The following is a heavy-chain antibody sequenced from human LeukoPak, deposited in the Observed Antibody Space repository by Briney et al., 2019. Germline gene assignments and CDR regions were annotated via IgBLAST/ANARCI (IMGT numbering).Heavy chain of an antibody. CDR2: IDSGGRT. D-gene: IGHD1-26*01. CDR1: GFTVSSNY. Sequence: GGSLRLSCAASGFTVSSNYMSWVRHAPGEGLEWVSVIDSGGRTYYADSVKGRFTISGDNSKNTLYLQMNSLRDEDTAVYYCATAYSGSYSHLGEFDYWGQGTLVTVSS. J-gene: IGHJ4*02. CDR3: ATAYSGSYSHLGEFDY. V-gene: IGHV3-53*01.